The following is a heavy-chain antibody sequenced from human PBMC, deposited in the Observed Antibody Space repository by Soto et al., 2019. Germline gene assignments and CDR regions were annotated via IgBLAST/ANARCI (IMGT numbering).Heavy chain of an antibody. CDR2: IYYSGST. D-gene: IGHD4-17*01. Sequence: PSETLSLTCTVSGGSVSSGCFYWSWIRPPQGQGLEWLGDIYYSGSTNYNPSLKSRVTISVDTSKNQFSLKLSSVTAADTAVYYCASAPSTVTTIYYFCGMVVWGQGTTVTVSS. CDR3: ASAPSTVTTIYYFCGMVV. CDR1: GGSVSSGCFY. J-gene: IGHJ6*02. V-gene: IGHV4-61*01.